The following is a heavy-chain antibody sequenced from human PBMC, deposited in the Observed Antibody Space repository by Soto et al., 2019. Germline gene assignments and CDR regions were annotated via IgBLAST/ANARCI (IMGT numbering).Heavy chain of an antibody. CDR2: ISAYNGNT. V-gene: IGHV1-18*01. Sequence: QVQLVQSGAEVKKPGASVKVSCKASGYTFTSYGISWVRQAPGQGLEWMGWISAYNGNTNYAQKLQGRVTMTTDTSTSTAYMELRSLRSDDTAVYYCVRDGALGENYCYYGMDVWGQGTTVTVSS. CDR1: GYTFTSYG. CDR3: VRDGALGENYCYYGMDV. D-gene: IGHD3-16*01. J-gene: IGHJ6*02.